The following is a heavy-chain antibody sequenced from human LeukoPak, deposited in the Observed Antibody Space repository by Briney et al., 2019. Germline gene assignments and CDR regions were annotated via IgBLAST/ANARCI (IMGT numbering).Heavy chain of an antibody. V-gene: IGHV3-7*01. CDR3: ARVLLGSWDWFDP. CDR1: GFTFRSYW. J-gene: IGHJ5*02. CDR2: IKLGGSEK. Sequence: GSLRLSCATSGFTFRSYWMGWARQTPGKGLEWVANIKLGGSEKTYVDSVKGRFTISRDNAKNTLYLQMNSLRAEDTAVYYCARVLLGSWDWFDPWGQGTLVTVSS. D-gene: IGHD3-10*01.